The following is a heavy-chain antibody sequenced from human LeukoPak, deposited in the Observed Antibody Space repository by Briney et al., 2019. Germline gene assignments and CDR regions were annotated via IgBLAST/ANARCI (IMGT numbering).Heavy chain of an antibody. D-gene: IGHD4-23*01. J-gene: IGHJ3*02. CDR1: GGSISSYY. CDR3: ARHQRGNSDAFDI. V-gene: IGHV4-59*01. CDR2: IYYSGST. Sequence: PSETLSLTCTVSGGSISSYYWSWIRQPPGKGLERIGYIYYSGSTNYNPSLKSRVTISVDTSKYQFSLKLSSVTAADTAVYYCARHQRGNSDAFDIWGQGTMVTVSS.